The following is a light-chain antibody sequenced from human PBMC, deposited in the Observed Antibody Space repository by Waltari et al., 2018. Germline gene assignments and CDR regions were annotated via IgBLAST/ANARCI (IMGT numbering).Light chain of an antibody. CDR2: TNN. CDR3: AAWDDSLNGWV. J-gene: IGLJ3*02. CDR1: SPNIGSNT. Sequence: QSVLTQSPSASGTPGQRVTISCSGSSPNIGSNTVNWYKQVPGPAPKLLISTNNQRPSGVPDRFSGSKSGTSASLAISVLQSEDEADYFCAAWDDSLNGWVFGGGTKLSVL. V-gene: IGLV1-44*01.